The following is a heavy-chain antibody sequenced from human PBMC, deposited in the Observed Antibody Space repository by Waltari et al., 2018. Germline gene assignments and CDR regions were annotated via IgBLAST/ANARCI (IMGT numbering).Heavy chain of an antibody. CDR3: AKEMTPYSSSSDFDS. J-gene: IGHJ4*02. V-gene: IGHV3-23*01. CDR1: GFNFREYA. Sequence: EVQLLESGGGLERPGGSLRLSCTASGFNFREYAMGWVRQAPGRGLGWVSGMTGQAGSTNYAASVKGRFTISRDNSKDTLYLRMNSLRVEDTASYYCAKEMTPYSSSSDFDSWGQGTLVTVAS. D-gene: IGHD6-6*01. CDR2: MTGQAGST.